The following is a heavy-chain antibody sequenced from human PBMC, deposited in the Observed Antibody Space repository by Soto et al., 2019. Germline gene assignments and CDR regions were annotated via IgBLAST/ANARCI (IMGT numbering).Heavy chain of an antibody. V-gene: IGHV4-61*08. D-gene: IGHD3-3*01. CDR2: VYHTGRT. Sequence: PSETLSLTCPVSGFYFKSGVYSLRWIRQPPGKGLEWIGYVYHTGRTSYNPSLKSRVSISMDTSKNQFSLNLDSVTAADTAVYFCARDFAYFDSWGQGTLVTV. CDR1: GFYFKSGVYS. CDR3: ARDFAYFDS. J-gene: IGHJ4*02.